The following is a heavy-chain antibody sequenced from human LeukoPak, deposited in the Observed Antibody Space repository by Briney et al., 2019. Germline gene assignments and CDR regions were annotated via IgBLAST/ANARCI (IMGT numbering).Heavy chain of an antibody. CDR2: ISSSTSYI. D-gene: IGHD4-17*01. J-gene: IGHJ4*02. CDR1: GGSISNST. V-gene: IGHV3-21*01. Sequence: ETLSLTCTVSGGSISNSTYYWGWIRQAPGRGLEWVSSISSSTSYIYYADSVKGRFTISKDNAKNSLYLQMNSLRAEDTAVYYCARAGGSTVSHSDYWGQGTLVTVSS. CDR3: ARAGGSTVSHSDY.